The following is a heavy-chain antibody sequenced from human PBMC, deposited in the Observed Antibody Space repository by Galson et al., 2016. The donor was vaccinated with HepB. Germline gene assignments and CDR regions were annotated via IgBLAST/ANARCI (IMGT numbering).Heavy chain of an antibody. CDR1: GFTFSTYA. Sequence: SLRLSCAASGFTFSTYAMHWVRQAPGKGLEWVAVISYDGSNKYYADSVKGRFTISRDNSKSTLYLQMNSLRAEDTAVYYCAKDGGAADFWSGTLDYWGQGTLVTVSS. J-gene: IGHJ4*02. V-gene: IGHV3-30*18. CDR3: AKDGGAADFWSGTLDY. D-gene: IGHD3-3*01. CDR2: ISYDGSNK.